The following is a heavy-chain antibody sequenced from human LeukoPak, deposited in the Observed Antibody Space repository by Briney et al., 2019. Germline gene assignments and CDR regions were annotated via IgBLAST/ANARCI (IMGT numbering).Heavy chain of an antibody. V-gene: IGHV3-53*05. CDR1: GFTVSSNY. Sequence: GGSLRLSCAASGFTVSSNYMSWVRQAPGKGLEWVSVIYSGGSTYYADSVKGRFTISRDNSKNTLYLQMNSLRAEDTAVYYCAKDQRYDFWSGYFDYWGQGTLVTVSS. CDR3: AKDQRYDFWSGYFDY. D-gene: IGHD3-3*01. CDR2: IYSGGST. J-gene: IGHJ4*02.